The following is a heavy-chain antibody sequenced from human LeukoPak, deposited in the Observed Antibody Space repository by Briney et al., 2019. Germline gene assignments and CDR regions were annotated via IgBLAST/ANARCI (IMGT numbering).Heavy chain of an antibody. Sequence: GGSLRLSCAASGFTFSSYAMSWLRQAPGKGLEWVSAIIANGGRTYYADSVKGRFTISRDNSKNTLYLQMNSLRAEDTAIYYCAKSLGGYYFDYWGQGTLVTVSS. D-gene: IGHD6-25*01. CDR2: IIANGGRT. CDR1: GFTFSSYA. J-gene: IGHJ4*02. CDR3: AKSLGGYYFDY. V-gene: IGHV3-23*01.